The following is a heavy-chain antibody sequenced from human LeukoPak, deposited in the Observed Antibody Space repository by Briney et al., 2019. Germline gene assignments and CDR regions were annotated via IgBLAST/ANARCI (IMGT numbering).Heavy chain of an antibody. D-gene: IGHD2-2*02. J-gene: IGHJ5*02. V-gene: IGHV1-2*02. CDR3: ARGPAAIQGGGRDRFDP. CDR2: INPNSGGT. CDR1: GYTFTAYY. Sequence: GASVKVSCKASGYTFTAYYMHWVRQAPGQGLEWMGWINPNSGGTVYAQNFQGRVTMTRDTSISTAYMELNRLRSDDTAVYYCARGPAAIQGGGRDRFDPWGQGTLVTVSS.